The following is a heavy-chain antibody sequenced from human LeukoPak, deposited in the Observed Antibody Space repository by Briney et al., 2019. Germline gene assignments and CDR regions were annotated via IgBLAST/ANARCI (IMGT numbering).Heavy chain of an antibody. CDR2: ISGSGGST. J-gene: IGHJ4*02. CDR1: GFTFSSYA. D-gene: IGHD6-19*01. V-gene: IGHV3-23*01. CDR3: ARPPVAGLYYFDY. Sequence: PGGSLRLSCAASGFTFSSYAMSWVRQAPGKGLEWVSAISGSGGSTYYADSVKGRFTISRDNSKNTLYLQMNSLRAEDTAVYYCARPPVAGLYYFDYWGQGTLVTVSS.